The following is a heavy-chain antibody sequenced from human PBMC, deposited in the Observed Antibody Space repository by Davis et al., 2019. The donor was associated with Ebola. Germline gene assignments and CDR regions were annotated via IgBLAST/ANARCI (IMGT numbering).Heavy chain of an antibody. J-gene: IGHJ4*02. CDR3: ARGPSTGNSFTY. Sequence: GGSLRLSFAASGFTFSSYWMSWVRQAPGKGPEWVTNIKQDGSEKYYVDSVKGRFTISRDNAKNSLYLQMNSLRAEDTAVYYCARGPSTGNSFTYWGQGTLVTVSS. CDR1: GFTFSSYW. V-gene: IGHV3-7*01. D-gene: IGHD6-13*01. CDR2: IKQDGSEK.